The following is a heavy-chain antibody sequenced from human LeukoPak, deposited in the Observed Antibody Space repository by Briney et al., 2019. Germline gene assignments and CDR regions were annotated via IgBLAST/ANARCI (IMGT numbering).Heavy chain of an antibody. CDR3: ARGGDEVTIFGVVIMMDV. Sequence: SETLSLTCTVSGGSISSGSYYWSWIRQPAGKGLEWIGRIYTSGSTNYNPSLKSRVTISVDTSKNQFSLKLSSVTAADTAVYYCARGGDEVTIFGVVIMMDVWGKGTTVTVSS. D-gene: IGHD3-3*01. CDR2: IYTSGST. V-gene: IGHV4-61*02. CDR1: GGSISSGSYY. J-gene: IGHJ6*04.